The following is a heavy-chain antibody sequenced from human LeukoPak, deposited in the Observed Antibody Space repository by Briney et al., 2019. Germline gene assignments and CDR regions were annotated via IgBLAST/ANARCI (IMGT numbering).Heavy chain of an antibody. CDR1: GFTFSSYA. CDR2: ISGSGGST. V-gene: IGHV3-23*01. J-gene: IGHJ4*02. D-gene: IGHD1-26*01. CDR3: AKDQEWELLGWLDY. Sequence: GGSLRLSCAASGFTFSSYAMSWVRQAPGKGLEWVSAISGSGGSTYYADSVKGRFTISRDNSKNTLYLQMNSLRAEDTAVYYCAKDQEWELLGWLDYWGQGTLVTVSS.